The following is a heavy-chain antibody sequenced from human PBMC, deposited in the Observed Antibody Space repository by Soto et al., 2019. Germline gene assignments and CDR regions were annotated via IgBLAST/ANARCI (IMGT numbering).Heavy chain of an antibody. CDR1: GYTFSNYW. D-gene: IGHD4-17*01. J-gene: IGHJ5*02. Sequence: GESLKISCKGSGYTFSNYWIAWMRQMAGKGLEYMGIIYPSDSQTRYSPSFQGQVTISADKSISTAYLQWTSLKAPDTAIYYCARHGFYGDFSSNYFDPWGQGTLVTVSS. V-gene: IGHV5-51*01. CDR2: IYPSDSQT. CDR3: ARHGFYGDFSSNYFDP.